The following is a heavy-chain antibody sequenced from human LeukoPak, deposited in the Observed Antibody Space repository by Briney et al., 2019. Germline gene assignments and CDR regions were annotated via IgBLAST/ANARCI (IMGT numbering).Heavy chain of an antibody. V-gene: IGHV4-61*02. J-gene: IGHJ3*02. CDR2: VKATGST. D-gene: IGHD5-24*01. CDR1: GGSISRGDYS. Sequence: SQTLSLTCTVSGGSISRGDYSWSWIRQPAGRAPEWIGRVKATGSTNYNPSLKSRVTISVDTSKNQFSLKLSSVTAADTAVYYCARDSPRWLQWSTPSKDFDIWGQGTMVTVSS. CDR3: ARDSPRWLQWSTPSKDFDI.